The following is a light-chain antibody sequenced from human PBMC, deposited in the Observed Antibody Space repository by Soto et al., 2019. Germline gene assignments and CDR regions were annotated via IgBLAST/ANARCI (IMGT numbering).Light chain of an antibody. V-gene: IGKV3-15*01. CDR1: QSVSSN. CDR2: GAS. Sequence: EIVMTQSPATLSVSPGERVTLSCRASQSVSSNLAWYQQKPGQAPRLLIYGASTRATGIPARFSGSGSGTEFTLTISSLQSEDFAVYYCQQYNNWLGITFGGGTKVEIK. J-gene: IGKJ4*01. CDR3: QQYNNWLGIT.